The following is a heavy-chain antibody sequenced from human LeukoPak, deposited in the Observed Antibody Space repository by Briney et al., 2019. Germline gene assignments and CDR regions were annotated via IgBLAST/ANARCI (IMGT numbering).Heavy chain of an antibody. V-gene: IGHV4-59*08. D-gene: IGHD1-26*01. Sequence: SETLSLTCPVSGGSISSYYWSWIRQPPGKGLEWIGYIYYSGSTNYNPSLKSRVTISVDTSKNQFSLKLSSVTAADTAVYYCARHLSGSEYYFDYWGQGTLVTVSS. J-gene: IGHJ4*02. CDR1: GGSISSYY. CDR2: IYYSGST. CDR3: ARHLSGSEYYFDY.